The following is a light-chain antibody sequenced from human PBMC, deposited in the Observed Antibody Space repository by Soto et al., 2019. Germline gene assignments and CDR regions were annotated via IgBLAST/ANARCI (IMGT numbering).Light chain of an antibody. J-gene: IGKJ4*01. CDR1: QSITNW. CDR3: KPYTSLSSVS. CDR2: MAS. V-gene: IGKV1-5*03. Sequence: DIQLTQSPSTLSASVGDRVTITCRASQSITNWLAWYQQKPGKAPKVLIHMASSLKSGVPSRFSGSGSGTELTRPITSLQPDDSATYYCKPYTSLSSVSFGGGTKVEI.